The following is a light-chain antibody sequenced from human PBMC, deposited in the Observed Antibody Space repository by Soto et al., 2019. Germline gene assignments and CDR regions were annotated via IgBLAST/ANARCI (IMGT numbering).Light chain of an antibody. CDR1: QNIDSN. Sequence: EIVMTQSPATLSVSPGERATLSCRASQNIDSNLAWYQHKPGQAPRLLIYRASTRATGVPARFSGSGSGTEFTLIISSLQSEDFAVYFCYQYSIWPPYTFGQGNILEIK. V-gene: IGKV3-15*01. CDR2: RAS. J-gene: IGKJ2*01. CDR3: YQYSIWPPYT.